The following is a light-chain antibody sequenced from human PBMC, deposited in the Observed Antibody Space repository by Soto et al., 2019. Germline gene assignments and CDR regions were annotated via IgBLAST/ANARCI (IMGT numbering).Light chain of an antibody. CDR2: AAS. CDR3: QQSYSTPIT. Sequence: IRMTQSPSSVSASVGDRVTITCRASQTINIFLKWYQQKPGKAPMLLIYAASNLQSGVPSRFSGSGSGTDFTLTINSLQPEDFATYYCQQSYSTPITFGQGTRRE. V-gene: IGKV1-39*01. CDR1: QTINIF. J-gene: IGKJ5*01.